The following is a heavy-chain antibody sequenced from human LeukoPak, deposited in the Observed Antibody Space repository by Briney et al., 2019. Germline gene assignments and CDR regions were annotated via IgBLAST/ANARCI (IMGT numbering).Heavy chain of an antibody. CDR3: AKDTERMITFGGVIVNPVDY. Sequence: PGRSLTLSCAASGFTFSSYAMHWVRQAPGKGLEWVAVIWYDGSNENYADSVKGRFTISRDNSKNTLYLQMNSLRAEDTAVYYCAKDTERMITFGGVIVNPVDYWGQGTLVTVSS. V-gene: IGHV3-33*06. D-gene: IGHD3-16*02. CDR2: IWYDGSNE. CDR1: GFTFSSYA. J-gene: IGHJ4*02.